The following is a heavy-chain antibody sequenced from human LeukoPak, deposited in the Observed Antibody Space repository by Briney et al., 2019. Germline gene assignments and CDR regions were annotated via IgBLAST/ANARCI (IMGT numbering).Heavy chain of an antibody. CDR1: GFTFSSYA. Sequence: GGSLRLSCAASGFTFSSYAMSWVRQAPGKGLEWVSAIGGSGGSTYYADSVKGRFTISRDNSKNTLYLQMNSLRAEDTAVYYCAKDGLLLWFGELFAPFDYWGQGTLVTVSS. D-gene: IGHD3-10*01. CDR3: AKDGLLLWFGELFAPFDY. CDR2: IGGSGGST. V-gene: IGHV3-23*01. J-gene: IGHJ4*02.